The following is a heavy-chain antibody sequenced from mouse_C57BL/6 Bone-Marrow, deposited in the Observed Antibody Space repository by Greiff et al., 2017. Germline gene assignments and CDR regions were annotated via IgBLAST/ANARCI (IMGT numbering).Heavy chain of an antibody. CDR3: TTRFPAPCAMDY. Sequence: EVQLQQSGAELVRPGASVKLSCTASGFNIKDDYMHWVKQRPEQGLEWIGWIDPENGDTEYAPKFQGKATITAATSSNTAYLQLSSLTSEDTAVYYCTTRFPAPCAMDYWGQGTSVTVSS. V-gene: IGHV14-4*01. CDR2: IDPENGDT. J-gene: IGHJ4*01. CDR1: GFNIKDDY.